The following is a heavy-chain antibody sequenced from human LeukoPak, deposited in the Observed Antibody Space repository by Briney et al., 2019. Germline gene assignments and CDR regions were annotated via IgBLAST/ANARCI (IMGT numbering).Heavy chain of an antibody. D-gene: IGHD3-16*01. J-gene: IGHJ4*02. CDR3: ARDPEGFGATYFDY. Sequence: GGSLRLSCVASGFSFSSYNMNWVRQAPGKGLEWVSSISRSASNIYYADSVKGRFTISRVNAKNSFYLQMNSLRAEDTAVFYCARDPEGFGATYFDYWGQGSLVTASS. V-gene: IGHV3-21*01. CDR1: GFSFSSYN. CDR2: ISRSASNI.